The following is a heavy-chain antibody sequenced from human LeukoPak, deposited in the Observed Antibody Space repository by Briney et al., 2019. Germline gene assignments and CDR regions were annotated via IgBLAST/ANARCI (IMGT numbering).Heavy chain of an antibody. CDR2: IIPILGIA. D-gene: IGHD5-12*01. V-gene: IGHV1-69*02. CDR3: ARVDIVATIDELGSALDI. CDR1: GGTFSSYT. J-gene: IGHJ3*02. Sequence: SVKVSCKASGGTFSSYTISWVRQAPGQGLEWMGRIIPILGIANYAQKFQGRVTITADKSTNTAYIELSSLRSEDTAVYYCARVDIVATIDELGSALDIWGQGTMVTVSS.